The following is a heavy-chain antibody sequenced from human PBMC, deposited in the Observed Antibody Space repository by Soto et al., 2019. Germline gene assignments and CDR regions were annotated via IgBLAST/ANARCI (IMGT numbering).Heavy chain of an antibody. CDR1: GFTFSSYA. V-gene: IGHV3-23*01. CDR2: ISGSGGST. J-gene: IGHJ3*02. CDR3: AKGPHAMSGEYVSAFDI. D-gene: IGHD4-17*01. Sequence: PGGSLRLSCAASGFTFSSYAMSWVRQAPGKGLEWVSAISGSGGSTYYADSVKGRFTISRDNSKNTLYLQMNSLRAEDTAVYYCAKGPHAMSGEYVSAFDIWGQGTMVTV.